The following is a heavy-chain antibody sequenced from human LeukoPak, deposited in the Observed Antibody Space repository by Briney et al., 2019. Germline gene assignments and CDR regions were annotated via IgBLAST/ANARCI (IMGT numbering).Heavy chain of an antibody. CDR1: GFTVSSNY. CDR3: ASGPYNWFDP. V-gene: IGHV3-53*04. Sequence: GGCLRLSCAASGFTVSSNYMSWVRQAPGKGLEWVSVIYSGGSTYYADSVKGRFTISRHNSKNTLYLQMNSLRAEDTAVYYCASGPYNWFDPWGQGTLVTVSS. CDR2: IYSGGST. J-gene: IGHJ5*02.